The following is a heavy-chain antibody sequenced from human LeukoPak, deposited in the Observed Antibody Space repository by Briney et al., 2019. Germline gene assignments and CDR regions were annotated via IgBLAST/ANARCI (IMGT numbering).Heavy chain of an antibody. J-gene: IGHJ4*02. CDR3: ARLTDNGDFDY. CDR2: IYYSGST. Sequence: SETLSLTCTVSGGSISSYYWSWIRQPPGKGLEWIGYIYYSGSTNYNPSLKSRVTISVDTSKNQFSLKLSSVTAADTAVYYCARLTDNGDFDYWGQGTLVTVSS. V-gene: IGHV4-59*01. D-gene: IGHD4/OR15-4a*01. CDR1: GGSISSYY.